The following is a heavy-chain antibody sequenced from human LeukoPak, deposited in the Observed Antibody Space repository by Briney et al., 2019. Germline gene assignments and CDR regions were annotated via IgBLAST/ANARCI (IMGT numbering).Heavy chain of an antibody. CDR2: ISGSGGST. CDR1: GFTFSSYA. V-gene: IGHV3-23*01. Sequence: GGSLRLSCAASGFTFSSYATSWVRQAPGKGLEWVSAISGSGGSTYYADSVKGRFTISRDNSKNTLYLQMNSLRAEDTAVYYCAKPKAYSDSSGYEVWGQGTLVTVSS. CDR3: AKPKAYSDSSGYEV. D-gene: IGHD3-22*01. J-gene: IGHJ4*02.